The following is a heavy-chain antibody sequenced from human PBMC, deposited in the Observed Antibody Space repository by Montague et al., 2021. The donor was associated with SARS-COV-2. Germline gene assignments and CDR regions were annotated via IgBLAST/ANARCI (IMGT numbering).Heavy chain of an antibody. CDR3: AKEFGSVIINPTY. Sequence: SETLSLTCTVSGDSIKSYFWSWIRQPPGKGLEWIGYIYYYGNTHYNSYLKSRATISIDTSRNLLSLQLRSGTTADTAVDFCAKEFGSVIINPTYWGQGVLVTVSS. V-gene: IGHV4-59*01. CDR1: GDSIKSYF. J-gene: IGHJ4*02. CDR2: IYYYGNT. D-gene: IGHD3-10*01.